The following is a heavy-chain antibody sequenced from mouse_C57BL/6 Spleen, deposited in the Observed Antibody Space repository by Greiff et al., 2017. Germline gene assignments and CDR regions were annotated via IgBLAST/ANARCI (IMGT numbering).Heavy chain of an antibody. CDR1: GFTFNTYA. J-gene: IGHJ4*01. D-gene: IGHD1-1*01. CDR2: ISSNSSNNAT. Sequence: EVQLMESGGGLVQPKGSLKLSCAASGFTFNTYAMHWVRQAPGKGLEWVARISSNSSNNATYYADSVKDRFTISRYDSQIMLYLQMNNLRTEDTAMYCCVREVTTVVGGAMDYWGQGTSVTVSS. V-gene: IGHV10-3*01. CDR3: VREVTTVVGGAMDY.